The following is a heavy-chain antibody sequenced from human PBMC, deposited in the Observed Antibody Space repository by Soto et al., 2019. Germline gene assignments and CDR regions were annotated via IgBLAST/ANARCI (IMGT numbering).Heavy chain of an antibody. CDR1: GFTFGDYA. Sequence: GGSLRLSCTASGFTFGDYAMSWVRQAPGKGLEWVGFIRSKAYGGTTEYAASVKGRFTISRDDSKSIAYLQMNSLKTEDTAVYYCTRAEQRYSSSSFDFDYWGQGTLVTVSS. V-gene: IGHV3-49*04. J-gene: IGHJ4*02. CDR3: TRAEQRYSSSSFDFDY. D-gene: IGHD6-6*01. CDR2: IRSKAYGGTT.